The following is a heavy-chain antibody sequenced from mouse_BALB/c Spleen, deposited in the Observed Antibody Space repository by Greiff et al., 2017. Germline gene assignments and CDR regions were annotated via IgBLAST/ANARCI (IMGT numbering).Heavy chain of an antibody. Sequence: EVQGVESGGGLVQPGGSLKLSCAASGFTFSSYGMSWVRQTPDKRLELVATINSNGGSTYYPDSVKGRFTISRDNAKNTLYLQMSSLKSEDTAMYYCARGGNYRAMDYWGQGTSVTGSS. J-gene: IGHJ4*01. CDR2: INSNGGST. V-gene: IGHV5-6-3*01. CDR1: GFTFSSYG. CDR3: ARGGNYRAMDY. D-gene: IGHD2-1*01.